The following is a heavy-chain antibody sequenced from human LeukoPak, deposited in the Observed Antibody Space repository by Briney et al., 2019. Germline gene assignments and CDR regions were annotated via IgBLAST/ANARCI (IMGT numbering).Heavy chain of an antibody. J-gene: IGHJ4*02. CDR1: GFTISSNW. CDR3: ASSSCSWADFDY. D-gene: IGHD6-13*01. CDR2: IKQDGSQR. V-gene: IGHV3-7*01. Sequence: PAGSLSLSCVASGFTISSNWMSWVRQAPGKGLEWVANIKQDGSQRYYADSLKGRFTVSRDNAENSLYLQMNSLGAEDTAVYYCASSSCSWADFDYWGQGTLVTVSS.